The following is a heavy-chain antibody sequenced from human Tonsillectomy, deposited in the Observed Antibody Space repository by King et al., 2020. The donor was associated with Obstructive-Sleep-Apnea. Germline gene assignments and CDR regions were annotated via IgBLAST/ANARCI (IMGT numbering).Heavy chain of an antibody. CDR3: ASPANGDYDF. CDR1: GFTFNTYD. D-gene: IGHD4-17*01. Sequence: VQLVESGGGFGQPGGSLRLSCAASGFTFNTYDMTWVRQAPRKGLEWVSTITPGGTPAYYADSVKGRFTISRDNSKNTVYLQMNSLRAEDTAVYYCASPANGDYDFWGQGTLVTVSS. J-gene: IGHJ4*02. CDR2: ITPGGTPA. V-gene: IGHV3-23*04.